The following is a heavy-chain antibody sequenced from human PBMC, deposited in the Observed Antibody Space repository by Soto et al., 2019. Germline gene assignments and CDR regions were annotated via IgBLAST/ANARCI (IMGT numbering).Heavy chain of an antibody. D-gene: IGHD1-26*01. Sequence: ETLSLTCTVSGGSISSSSYYWGWIRQPPGKGLEWIGSIYYSGSTYYNPSLKSRVTISVDTSKNQFSLKLSSVTAADTAVYYCARQSGSYHHFDYWGQGTLVTVSS. CDR3: ARQSGSYHHFDY. J-gene: IGHJ4*02. CDR1: GGSISSSSYY. CDR2: IYYSGST. V-gene: IGHV4-39*01.